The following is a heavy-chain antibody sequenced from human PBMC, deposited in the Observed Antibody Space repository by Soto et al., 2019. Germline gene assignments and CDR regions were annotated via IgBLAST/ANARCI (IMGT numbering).Heavy chain of an antibody. CDR1: GGSISSGCYF. J-gene: IGHJ6*02. Sequence: QVQLQESGPGLVKPSQTLSLTCTVSGGSISSGCYFWIWIRQHPGKGREWIGFIYYSGSTYYNPSLKSRVTISVDTSKNQFSLTLSSVTAADTAVYSCAREGAAPYYYYGMDVWGQGTTVTVSS. V-gene: IGHV4-31*03. CDR2: IYYSGST. CDR3: AREGAAPYYYYGMDV. D-gene: IGHD6-6*01.